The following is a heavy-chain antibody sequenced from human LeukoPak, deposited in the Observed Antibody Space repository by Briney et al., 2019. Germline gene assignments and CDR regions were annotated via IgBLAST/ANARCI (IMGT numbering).Heavy chain of an antibody. J-gene: IGHJ4*02. CDR2: ISWNSGSI. CDR3: AKDFGRTGTTPIGY. Sequence: GRSLRLSCATSGFTFDDYAMHWVRQAPGKGLEWVSGISWNSGSIGYADSVKGRFTISRDNAKNSLYLQMNSLRAEDTALYYCAKDFGRTGTTPIGYWGQGTLVTVSS. V-gene: IGHV3-9*01. D-gene: IGHD1-1*01. CDR1: GFTFDDYA.